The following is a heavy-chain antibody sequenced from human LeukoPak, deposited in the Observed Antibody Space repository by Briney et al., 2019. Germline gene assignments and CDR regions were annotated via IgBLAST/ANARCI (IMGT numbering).Heavy chain of an antibody. Sequence: SETLSLTCAAQGGSFSAYYWSWIRQPPGKGLEWVGEMNLSGRTNYNPSLKSRVTISLDTSTNQLSLKMRSVTAADTAVYYCARDYEFHYWGQGTLVTVSS. CDR2: MNLSGRT. J-gene: IGHJ4*02. D-gene: IGHD3-3*01. CDR3: ARDYEFHY. CDR1: GGSFSAYY. V-gene: IGHV4-34*01.